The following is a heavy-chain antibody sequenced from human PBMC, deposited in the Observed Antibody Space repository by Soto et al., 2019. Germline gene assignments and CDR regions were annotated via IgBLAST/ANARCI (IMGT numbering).Heavy chain of an antibody. J-gene: IGHJ4*02. D-gene: IGHD6-19*01. V-gene: IGHV3-7*01. CDR3: SRWEYSSGCLFDY. CDR1: GFTFSSYW. Sequence: QTGGSLRLSCAASGFTFSSYWMSWVRQAPGKGLEWVANIKQDGSEKYYVDSVKGRFTISRDNAKNSLYLQMNSLRAEDTAVYYCSRWEYSSGCLFDYWGQGTLVTVSS. CDR2: IKQDGSEK.